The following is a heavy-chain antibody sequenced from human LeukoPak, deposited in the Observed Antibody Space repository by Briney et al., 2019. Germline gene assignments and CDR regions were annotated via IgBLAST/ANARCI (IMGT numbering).Heavy chain of an antibody. CDR2: IYHSGST. D-gene: IGHD3-10*01. J-gene: IGHJ6*03. CDR1: GGSISSSNW. Sequence: SGTLSLTCAVSGGSISSSNWWSWVRQPPGKGLEWIGEIYHSGSTNYNPSLKSRVTISVDKSKNQYSLKLSSVTAADTAVYYCAKSQGRYYYGSGSPGGLQGAYYMDVWGKGTTVTVSS. V-gene: IGHV4-4*02. CDR3: AKSQGRYYYGSGSPGGLQGAYYMDV.